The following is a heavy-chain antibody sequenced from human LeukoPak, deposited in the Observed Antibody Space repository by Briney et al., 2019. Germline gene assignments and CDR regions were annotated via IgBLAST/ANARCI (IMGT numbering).Heavy chain of an antibody. CDR3: ARHGGYGSSAAY. J-gene: IGHJ4*02. Sequence: KPSETLSLTCTVSGGPISSYYWSWIRQPPGKGLEWIGYIYTTGTTNYNPSLKSRVTISVDTSQNQFSLKLTSVTAADTAVYYCARHGGYGSSAAYWGQGTLVTVSS. CDR1: GGPISSYY. CDR2: IYTTGTT. D-gene: IGHD6-6*01. V-gene: IGHV4-4*09.